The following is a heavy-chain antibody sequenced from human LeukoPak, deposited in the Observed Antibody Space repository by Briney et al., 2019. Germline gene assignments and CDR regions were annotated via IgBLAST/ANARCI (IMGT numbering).Heavy chain of an antibody. D-gene: IGHD3-10*01. CDR1: GYTFTGYY. Sequence: ASVKVSCKASGYTFTGYYMHWVRQAPGQGPEWMGWIKPNGGGANFAQKFQGRVTMTRDTSISTAYMELSRLRSDDTAVYYCARDPDYGSGSYHFYYFDHWGQGTLVTVSS. CDR2: IKPNGGGA. J-gene: IGHJ4*02. V-gene: IGHV1-2*02. CDR3: ARDPDYGSGSYHFYYFDH.